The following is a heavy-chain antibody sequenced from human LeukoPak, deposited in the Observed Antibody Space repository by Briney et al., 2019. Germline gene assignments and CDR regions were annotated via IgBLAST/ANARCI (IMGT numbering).Heavy chain of an antibody. V-gene: IGHV3-7*01. CDR3: ARDWCDSGSYCRGAGLDL. Sequence: GGSLRLSCAASRFTISDYYMRWVRQAPGKGLEWVANIKADGSVVNYVDTVGGRFTISRDNAKNSLYLQLNSLRAEDTAVYYCARDWCDSGSYCRGAGLDLWGQGTMATVSS. CDR2: IKADGSVV. CDR1: RFTISDYY. D-gene: IGHD3-10*01. J-gene: IGHJ3*01.